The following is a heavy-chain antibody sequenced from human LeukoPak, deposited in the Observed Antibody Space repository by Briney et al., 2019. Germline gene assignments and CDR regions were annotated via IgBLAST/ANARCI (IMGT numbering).Heavy chain of an antibody. V-gene: IGHV3-7*01. Sequence: GGSLRLSCAASGFTFSSFWMSWVRQAPGKGLEWVANIKQDGSGKYYVDSMKGRFTISRDNAKNSLYLRMNSLRAEDTAVYYCASVGSGSYWDAFDIWGQQGTMVTVSS. CDR1: GFTFSSFW. CDR2: IKQDGSGK. D-gene: IGHD1-26*01. J-gene: IGHJ3*02. CDR3: ASVGSGSYWDAFDI.